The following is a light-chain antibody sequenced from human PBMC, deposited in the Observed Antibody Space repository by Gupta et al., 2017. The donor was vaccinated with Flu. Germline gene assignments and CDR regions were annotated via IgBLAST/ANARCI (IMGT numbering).Light chain of an antibody. CDR2: EAS. CDR1: QSLLHSDGKTY. V-gene: IGKV2D-29*01. J-gene: IGKJ4*01. Sequence: DIVMTQTPLSVSVTPEQPASISCKSSQSLLHSDGKTYLYWYLQRPRQPPQLLIYEASNGFSGVPDRISGSGSGTDFTLNFSRVEAEDVGTYYCMQSIQFPLTFGGGTKVEIE. CDR3: MQSIQFPLT.